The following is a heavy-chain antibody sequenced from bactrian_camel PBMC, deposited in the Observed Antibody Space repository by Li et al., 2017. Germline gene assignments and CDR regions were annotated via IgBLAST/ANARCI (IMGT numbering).Heavy chain of an antibody. J-gene: IGHJ4*01. CDR3: AAEMGEGENNYGLACDWRY. Sequence: QLVESGGGSVQAGESLRLSCEVVSSNAYRSLAMGWFRQAPGKEREEVAAFDSNGVPKYADSVKGRFTVSQDNAKNTLYLQMNSLKPEDTGMYYCAAEMGEGENNYGLACDWRYWGQGTQVTVS. D-gene: IGHD1*01. CDR2: FDSNGVP. V-gene: IGHV3S53*01. CDR1: SSNAYRSLA.